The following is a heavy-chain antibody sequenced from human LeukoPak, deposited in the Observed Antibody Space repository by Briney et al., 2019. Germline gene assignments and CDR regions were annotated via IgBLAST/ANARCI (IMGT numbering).Heavy chain of an antibody. CDR1: GGSISSGSYY. J-gene: IGHJ3*02. CDR2: IYTSGST. D-gene: IGHD2-15*01. CDR3: ARLMVAADAFDI. Sequence: SETLSLTCTVSGGSISSGSYYWSWIRQPAGKGLEWIGRIYTSGSTNYNPSLKSRVTISVDTSKNQFSLKLSSVTAADTAVYYCARLMVAADAFDIWGQGTMVTVSS. V-gene: IGHV4-61*02.